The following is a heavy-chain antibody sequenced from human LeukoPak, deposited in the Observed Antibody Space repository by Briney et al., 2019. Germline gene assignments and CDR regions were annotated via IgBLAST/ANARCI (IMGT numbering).Heavy chain of an antibody. CDR1: GFNFDRYT. Sequence: PGGSLRLSCATSGFNFDRYTIHWVRQAPGKGLEWVSLAGWAGGTTFYSDSVRGRFTISRDSGRKSVYLQMNSLKTEDTAVYYCTTDPANCSGGSCYSDPLDYWGQGTLVTVSS. CDR3: TTDPANCSGGSCYSDPLDY. CDR2: AGWAGGTT. V-gene: IGHV3-43*01. D-gene: IGHD2-15*01. J-gene: IGHJ4*02.